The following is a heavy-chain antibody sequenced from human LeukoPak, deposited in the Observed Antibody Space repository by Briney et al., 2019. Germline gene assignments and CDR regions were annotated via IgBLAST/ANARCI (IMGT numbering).Heavy chain of an antibody. CDR3: VTYRQVMLPFEA. Sequence: GGSLRLSCAASGFTFSTFAMLWVRQPRGKGLEWVSSIFPSGGEIHYADSVRGRFTISRDNSKSTLSLQMNSLRAEDTAIYYCVTYRQVMLPFEAWGQGTLVTVSS. CDR2: IFPSGGEI. J-gene: IGHJ5*02. V-gene: IGHV3-23*01. CDR1: GFTFSTFA. D-gene: IGHD5-18*01.